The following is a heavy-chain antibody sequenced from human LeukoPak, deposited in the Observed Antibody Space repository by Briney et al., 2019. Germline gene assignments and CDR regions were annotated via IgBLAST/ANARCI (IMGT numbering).Heavy chain of an antibody. D-gene: IGHD6-19*01. J-gene: IGHJ4*02. V-gene: IGHV3-13*04. CDR2: IGTAGGT. CDR3: AKAIAVAGTFPYYFDY. CDR1: GFTFSRYD. Sequence: PGGSLRLSCAASGFTFSRYDMHWVRQAPGKGLEWVSAIGTAGGTYHPGSVKGRFTISRDNSKNTLYLQMNSLRAEDTAVYYCAKAIAVAGTFPYYFDYWGQGTLVTVSS.